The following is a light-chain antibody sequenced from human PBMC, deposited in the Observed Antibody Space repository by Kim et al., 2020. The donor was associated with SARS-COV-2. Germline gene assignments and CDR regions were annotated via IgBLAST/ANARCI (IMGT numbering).Light chain of an antibody. V-gene: IGKV1-27*01. CDR2: AAT. J-gene: IGKJ1*01. CDR1: QGISNY. CDR3: QKYNSAPWT. Sequence: DIQMTQSPSSLPASVGDGVTITCRASQGISNYLAWYQQKPGEAPKLLIYAATALQLGVSSRFSGSGSGTDFTLTISDLQPEDVATYYCQKYNSAPWTFGRGTKVDIK.